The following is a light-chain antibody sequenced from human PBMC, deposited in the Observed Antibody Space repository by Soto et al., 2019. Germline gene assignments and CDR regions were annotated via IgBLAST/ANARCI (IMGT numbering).Light chain of an antibody. CDR2: GAS. CDR1: QSVSSN. Sequence: EIVLTQSPGTLSLSPGERATLSFRASQSVSSNLAWYQQKPGQAPRLLIYGASTRATGIPARFSGSGSGTDFTLTISSLEPEDSAVDYCQQRHMWPITFGQGTRLEIK. CDR3: QQRHMWPIT. J-gene: IGKJ5*01. V-gene: IGKV3-11*01.